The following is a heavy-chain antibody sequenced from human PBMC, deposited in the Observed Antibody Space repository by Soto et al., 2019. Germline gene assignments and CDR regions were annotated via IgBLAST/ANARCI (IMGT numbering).Heavy chain of an antibody. CDR1: GFTVRSTY. CDR2: IYSGGFT. D-gene: IGHD5-12*01. Sequence: GGSLRLSCAPTGFTVRSTYMSWVRQAPGKGLEWVSAIYSGGFTYYADSVKGRFSITRDMSNNTLYLQMNSLRAEDTAVYYCARISDYDHYYYGMDVWGQGTTVTVSS. V-gene: IGHV3-53*01. CDR3: ARISDYDHYYYGMDV. J-gene: IGHJ6*02.